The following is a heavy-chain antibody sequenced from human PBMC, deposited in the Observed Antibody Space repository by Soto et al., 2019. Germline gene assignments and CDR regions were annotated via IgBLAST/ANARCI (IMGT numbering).Heavy chain of an antibody. J-gene: IGHJ6*02. CDR3: ARTDRDFYGLDV. CDR2: MSFDGNSK. Sequence: QVQLVESGGGVVQPGRSLRLSCAASGFTFSSYSMHWVRQAPGKGLEWVAAMSFDGNSKYFADSVKGRFTISRDNSKNTLSLQMNSLRVGDTAVYYCARTDRDFYGLDVWGQGTTVIVSS. V-gene: IGHV3-30-3*01. CDR1: GFTFSSYS.